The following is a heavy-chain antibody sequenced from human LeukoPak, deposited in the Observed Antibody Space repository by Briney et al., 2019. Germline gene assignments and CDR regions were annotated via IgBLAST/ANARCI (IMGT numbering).Heavy chain of an antibody. V-gene: IGHV4-61*02. J-gene: IGHJ6*03. Sequence: SETLSLTCTVTGTSIRSGSYYWNWIRQAAGKGPEWIGRMYIGGRTTYNPSLKSRVTISLETTENQFSLRLRSVTAADTAVYYCAREGIAVADTYYYYYMDVWGKGTWVTVSS. CDR2: MYIGGRT. CDR3: AREGIAVADTYYYYYMDV. CDR1: GTSIRSGSYY. D-gene: IGHD6-19*01.